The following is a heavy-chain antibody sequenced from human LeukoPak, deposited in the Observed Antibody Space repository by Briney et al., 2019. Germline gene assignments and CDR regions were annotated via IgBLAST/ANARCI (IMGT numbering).Heavy chain of an antibody. CDR1: GFTFTTFY. CDR2: IQQDGSEK. CDR3: ARDSGLYFDYYYYMDV. Sequence: GGSLRLSCAASGFTFTTFYMTWVRQAPGKGLEWVANIQQDGSEKYYVDSVKGRFTISRDNAKNSLYLQMDSLRAEDTAVYYCARDSGLYFDYYYYMDVWGNGTTVTVSS. J-gene: IGHJ6*03. D-gene: IGHD2-2*02. V-gene: IGHV3-7*01.